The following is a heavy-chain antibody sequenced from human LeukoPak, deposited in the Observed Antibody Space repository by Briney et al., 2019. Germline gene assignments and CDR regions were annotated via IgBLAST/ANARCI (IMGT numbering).Heavy chain of an antibody. Sequence: SVKVSCKASGGTFISYAISWVRQAPGQGLEWMGGIIPIFGTANYAQKFQGRVTITADESTSTAYMELSSLRSEDTAVYYCARVPLVLRYFDWLLWSDYWGQGTLVTVSS. CDR2: IIPIFGTA. J-gene: IGHJ4*02. V-gene: IGHV1-69*13. D-gene: IGHD3-9*01. CDR1: GGTFISYA. CDR3: ARVPLVLRYFDWLLWSDY.